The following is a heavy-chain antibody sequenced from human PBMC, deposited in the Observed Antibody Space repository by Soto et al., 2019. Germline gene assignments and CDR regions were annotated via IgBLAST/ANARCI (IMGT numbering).Heavy chain of an antibody. CDR1: GFTFNNYA. V-gene: IGHV3-23*01. CDR3: VAELRGYCSSTRCYQGDY. Sequence: PGGSLRLSCSGSGFTFNNYAMTWVRQAPGRGLEWVSVFTTTGDTIYADSVKGRSTISRDNSKNTVFLQLTSLRADDTAVYYCVAELRGYCSSTRCYQGDYWGQGTLVTVSS. CDR2: FTTTGDT. D-gene: IGHD2-2*01. J-gene: IGHJ4*02.